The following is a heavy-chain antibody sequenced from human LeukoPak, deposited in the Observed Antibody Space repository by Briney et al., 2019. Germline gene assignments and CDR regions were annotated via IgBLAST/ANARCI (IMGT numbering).Heavy chain of an antibody. CDR1: GFTFSSYG. CDR3: AKVNHCSGTSCYTFDY. Sequence: PGGSLRLSCAASGFTFSSYGMHWVRQAPGKGLEWVAVISYDGSNKYYADSVKGRFTISRDNSKNTLYLQMNSLRAEDTAVYYCAKVNHCSGTSCYTFDYWGQGTLVTVSS. J-gene: IGHJ4*02. CDR2: ISYDGSNK. D-gene: IGHD2-2*02. V-gene: IGHV3-30*18.